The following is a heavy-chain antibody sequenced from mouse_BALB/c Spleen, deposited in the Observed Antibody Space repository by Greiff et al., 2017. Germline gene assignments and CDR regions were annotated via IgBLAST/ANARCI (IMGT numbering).Heavy chain of an antibody. CDR1: GFNIKDYY. CDR3: NAELGRDYFDY. D-gene: IGHD4-1*01. J-gene: IGHJ2*01. V-gene: IGHV14-4*02. Sequence: VQLKESGAELVRSGASVKLSCTASGFNIKDYYMHWVKQRPEQGLEWIGWIDPENGDTEYAPKFQGKATMTADTSSNTAYLQLSSLTSEDTAVYYCNAELGRDYFDYWGQGTTLTVSS. CDR2: IDPENGDT.